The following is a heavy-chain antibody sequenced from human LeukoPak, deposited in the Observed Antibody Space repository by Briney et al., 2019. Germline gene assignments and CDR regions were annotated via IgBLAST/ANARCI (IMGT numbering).Heavy chain of an antibody. CDR3: AREGGFYRPLDY. D-gene: IGHD3-3*01. J-gene: IGHJ4*02. CDR1: GGSVINTNW. CDR2: VHLDGRT. V-gene: IGHV4-4*02. Sequence: PSETLSLTCGVSGGSVINTNWWTWVRQPPGKGLEWIGEVHLDGRTNYNPSLESRLTMSVDVSENQVSLRLTSVTAADTAVYYCAREGGFYRPLDYSGQGTLVTVSS.